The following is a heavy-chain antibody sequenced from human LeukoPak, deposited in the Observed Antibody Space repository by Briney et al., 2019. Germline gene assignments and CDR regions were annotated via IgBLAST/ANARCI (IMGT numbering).Heavy chain of an antibody. Sequence: RASVKVSCKASGYTLTGYYMHWVRQAPGQGLEWMGWINPNSGGTNYAQKFQGRVTMTRDTSISTAYMELSRLRSDDTAVYYCARVAGRGVIMSPVDYWGQGTLVTVSS. CDR3: ARVAGRGVIMSPVDY. CDR1: GYTLTGYY. V-gene: IGHV1-2*02. D-gene: IGHD3-10*01. CDR2: INPNSGGT. J-gene: IGHJ4*02.